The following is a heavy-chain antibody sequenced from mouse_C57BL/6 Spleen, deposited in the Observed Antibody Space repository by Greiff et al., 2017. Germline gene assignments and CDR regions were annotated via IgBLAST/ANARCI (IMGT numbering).Heavy chain of an antibody. CDR1: GYTFTSYW. D-gene: IGHD1-1*02. J-gene: IGHJ3*01. Sequence: QVQLQQPGAELVRPGASVKLSCKASGYTFTSYWMHWVKQRPIQGLEWIGNIDPSDSETDYNQKFKDKATLTVDKSSSTAYMQLSSLTSEDSAVYCSARGDGGFADWGQGALVTFA. CDR3: ARGDGGFAD. CDR2: IDPSDSET. V-gene: IGHV1-52*01.